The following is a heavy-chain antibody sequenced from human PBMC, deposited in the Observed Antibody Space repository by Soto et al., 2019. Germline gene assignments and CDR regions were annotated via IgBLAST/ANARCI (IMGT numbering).Heavy chain of an antibody. CDR1: GGTFSSYA. CDR3: AAGTTGTTDCDYGMDV. Sequence: QVQLVQSGAEVKKPGSSVKVSCKASGGTFSSYAISWVRQAPGQGLEWMGGIIPIFGTANYAQKFQGRVTITADKSTSTAYMEQGSLRAEVTAVYYYAAGTTGTTDCDYGMDVWGQGTTVTVSS. D-gene: IGHD1-1*01. CDR2: IIPIFGTA. J-gene: IGHJ6*02. V-gene: IGHV1-69*14.